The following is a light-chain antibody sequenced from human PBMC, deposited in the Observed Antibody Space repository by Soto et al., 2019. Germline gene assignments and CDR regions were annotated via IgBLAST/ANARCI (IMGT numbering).Light chain of an antibody. V-gene: IGLV2-8*01. CDR1: SSDVGGYNY. Sequence: QSVLTQPPSASGSPGQSVTISCTGTSSDVGGYNYVSWYQQHPGKAPKLIIYEVNKWPSGVPDRFSGSKSDNTASLTVSGLQAEDEADYYCSSYAGSNNMIFGGGTKLTVL. J-gene: IGLJ2*01. CDR2: EVN. CDR3: SSYAGSNNMI.